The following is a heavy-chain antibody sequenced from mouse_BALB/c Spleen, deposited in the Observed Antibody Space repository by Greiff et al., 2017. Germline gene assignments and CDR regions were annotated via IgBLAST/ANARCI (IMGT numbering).Heavy chain of an antibody. V-gene: IGHV1S137*01. CDR1: GYTFTDYA. J-gene: IGHJ4*01. CDR3: ARDKGYAMDY. Sequence: QVQLKQSGAELVRPGVSVKISCKGSGYTFTDYAMHWVKQSHAKSLEWIGVISTYYGDASYNQKFKGKATMTVDKSSSTAYMELARLTSEDSAIYYCARDKGYAMDYWGQGTSVTVSS. CDR2: ISTYYGDA.